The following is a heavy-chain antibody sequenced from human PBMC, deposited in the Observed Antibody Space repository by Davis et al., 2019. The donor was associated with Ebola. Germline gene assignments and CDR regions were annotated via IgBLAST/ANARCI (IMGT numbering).Heavy chain of an antibody. CDR1: GYSFTSYS. J-gene: IGHJ2*01. CDR2: IYPGDSET. Sequence: GESLKISCKGSGYSFTSYSIGWVRQMPGKGLEWMGIIYPGDSETRYSPSFQGQVTISADKSITTAYLQWSSLKASDTAMYYCARLSYCSGGNCYWYLDLWGRGTPVTVSS. CDR3: ARLSYCSGGNCYWYLDL. D-gene: IGHD2-15*01. V-gene: IGHV5-51*01.